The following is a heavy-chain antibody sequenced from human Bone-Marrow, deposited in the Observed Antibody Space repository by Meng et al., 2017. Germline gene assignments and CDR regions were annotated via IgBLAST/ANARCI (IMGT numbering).Heavy chain of an antibody. CDR3: ARGRELYSSSWYYFDY. CDR2: IYYSGST. CDR1: GGSISSSSYY. Sequence: SETLSLTCTVSGGSISSSSYYWSWIRQHPGKGLEWIGYIYYSGSTYYNPSLKSLVTISVDTSKNQFSLKLSSVTAADTAVYYCARGRELYSSSWYYFDYWGQGTLVTVSS. D-gene: IGHD6-13*01. J-gene: IGHJ4*02. V-gene: IGHV4-31*01.